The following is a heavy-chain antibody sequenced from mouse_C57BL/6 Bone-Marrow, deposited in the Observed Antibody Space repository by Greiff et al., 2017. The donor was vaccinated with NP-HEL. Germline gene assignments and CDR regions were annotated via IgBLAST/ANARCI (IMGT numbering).Heavy chain of an antibody. J-gene: IGHJ3*01. CDR1: GFNIKNTY. Sequence: EVKLEESVAELVRPGASVKLSCTASGFNIKNTYMHWVKQRPEQGLEWIGRIDPANGNTKYAPKFQGKATITADTSSTTAYLQLSSLTSEDTAIYYCARSPAYYSNSFAYWGQGTLVTVSA. V-gene: IGHV14-3*01. CDR2: IDPANGNT. CDR3: ARSPAYYSNSFAY. D-gene: IGHD2-5*01.